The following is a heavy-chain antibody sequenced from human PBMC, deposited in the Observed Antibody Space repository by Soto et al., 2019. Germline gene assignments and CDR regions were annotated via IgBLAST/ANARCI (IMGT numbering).Heavy chain of an antibody. CDR1: GFTFSSYG. V-gene: IGHV3-30*18. J-gene: IGHJ4*02. Sequence: GGSLRLSCAASGFTFSSYGMHWVRQAPGKGLEWVAVISYDGSNKYYADSVKGRFTISRDNSKNTLYLQMNSLRAEDTAVYYCAKPAGYYFDYWGQGTLVTVSS. CDR2: ISYDGSNK. D-gene: IGHD3-9*01. CDR3: AKPAGYYFDY.